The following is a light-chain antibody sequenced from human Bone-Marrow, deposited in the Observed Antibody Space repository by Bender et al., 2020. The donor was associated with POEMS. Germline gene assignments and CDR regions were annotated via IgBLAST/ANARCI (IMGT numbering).Light chain of an antibody. Sequence: QSALTQPASVSGSPGQSITISCTGTTSDVGSYDLVSWYQQHPGKAPKLLLYEVSKRPSGVPDRFTGSRSGTSASLAITGLQAEDEAHYYCQSFDVSLSVVVFGGGTKLTVL. V-gene: IGLV2-14*02. CDR3: QSFDVSLSVVV. CDR2: EVS. J-gene: IGLJ2*01. CDR1: TSDVGSYDL.